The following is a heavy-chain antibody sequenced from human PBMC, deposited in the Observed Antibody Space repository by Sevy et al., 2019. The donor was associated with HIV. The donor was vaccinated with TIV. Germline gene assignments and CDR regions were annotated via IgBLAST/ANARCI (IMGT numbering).Heavy chain of an antibody. J-gene: IGHJ6*02. D-gene: IGHD4-17*01. CDR2: INHSGST. Sequence: SETLSLTCAVYGGSFSGYYWSWIRQPPGKGLEWIGEINHSGSTNYNPSLKSRVTISVETSKNQFSLKLSSVTAADTAVYYCARGSDYGGNYYYYGMDVWGQGTTVTVSS. V-gene: IGHV4-34*01. CDR3: ARGSDYGGNYYYYGMDV. CDR1: GGSFSGYY.